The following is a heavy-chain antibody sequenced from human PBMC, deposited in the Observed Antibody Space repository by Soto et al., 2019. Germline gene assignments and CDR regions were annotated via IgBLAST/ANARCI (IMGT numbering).Heavy chain of an antibody. J-gene: IGHJ6*03. CDR1: GYDFNSYW. Sequence: GESLKISCKGSGYDFNSYWIAWVRQMPGKGLEWMGIIYPGDSETRYSPSFQGQVTISGDKSISTAYLQWSSLKASDTAMYYCARGSPFYYYNYLDVWCKGTTVTVSS. CDR2: IYPGDSET. CDR3: ARGSPFYYYNYLDV. V-gene: IGHV5-51*01.